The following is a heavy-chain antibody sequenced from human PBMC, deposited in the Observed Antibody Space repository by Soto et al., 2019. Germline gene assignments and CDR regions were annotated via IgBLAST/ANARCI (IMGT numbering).Heavy chain of an antibody. D-gene: IGHD2-15*01. CDR3: ARGGGNGDAFDV. CDR2: IHYSGTT. Sequence: QVQLQESGPRLVKPSDTLSLTCAVSGYSISSSNWWGWIRQPPGKGLEWIGYIHYSGTTYDNPPLNSRVTMSVETSKNKFTLKLSSVTAVDTALYYCARGGGNGDAFDVWGQGTLVTVSS. V-gene: IGHV4-28*03. J-gene: IGHJ3*01. CDR1: GYSISSSNW.